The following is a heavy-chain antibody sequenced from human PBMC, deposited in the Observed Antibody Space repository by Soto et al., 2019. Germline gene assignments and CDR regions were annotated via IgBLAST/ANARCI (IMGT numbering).Heavy chain of an antibody. Sequence: QVQLVESGGGVVQPGRSLRLSCAASGFTFSSHGMHWVRQAPGKGLVWVAVIWYDGSNKYYADSVKGRFTISRDNSKNTLYLQMNSLRAEDTAVYYCAISGSYGYWGQGTLVTVSS. J-gene: IGHJ4*02. D-gene: IGHD1-26*01. V-gene: IGHV3-33*01. CDR1: GFTFSSHG. CDR2: IWYDGSNK. CDR3: AISGSYGY.